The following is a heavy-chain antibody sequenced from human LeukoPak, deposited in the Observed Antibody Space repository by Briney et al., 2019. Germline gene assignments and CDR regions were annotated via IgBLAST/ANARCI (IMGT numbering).Heavy chain of an antibody. V-gene: IGHV4-59*01. CDR2: ICYIGST. CDR1: GGSISNYC. Sequence: AGTLSLSCTVSGGSISNYCWSWVRQAPGKGLEWVAYICYIGSTKYNPSLESRVTISEDTSKMKSSLKLRSVTAADTAVYYCAGSYHYYMDVWGQGTTVTVS. J-gene: IGHJ6*03. CDR3: AGSYHYYMDV.